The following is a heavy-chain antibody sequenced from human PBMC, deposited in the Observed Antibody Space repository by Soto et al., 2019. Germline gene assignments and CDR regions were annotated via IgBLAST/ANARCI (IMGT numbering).Heavy chain of an antibody. CDR2: IYYSGST. Sequence: SETLSLTCTVSGGSISSGDYYWSWIRQPPGKGLEWIGYIYYSGSTYYNPSLKSRVTISVDTPENQLSLRLSSVTAADTAVYYCAGTSSNSYDSSGYHLDYWGQGALVTVS. CDR1: GGSISSGDYY. J-gene: IGHJ4*02. D-gene: IGHD3-22*01. CDR3: AGTSSNSYDSSGYHLDY. V-gene: IGHV4-30-4*01.